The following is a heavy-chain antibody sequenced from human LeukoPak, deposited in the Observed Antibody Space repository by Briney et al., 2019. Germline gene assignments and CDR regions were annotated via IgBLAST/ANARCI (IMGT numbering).Heavy chain of an antibody. V-gene: IGHV4-34*01. J-gene: IGHJ4*02. CDR2: INHSGST. D-gene: IGHD1-26*01. Sequence: SETLSLTCAVYGGSFSGYYWSWIRQPPGKGLEWIGEINHSGSTNYNPSLKSRVTISVDTSKNQFSLKLSSVTAADTAVYYCATGDEWELPSDYWGQGTLVTVSS. CDR3: ATGDEWELPSDY. CDR1: GGSFSGYY.